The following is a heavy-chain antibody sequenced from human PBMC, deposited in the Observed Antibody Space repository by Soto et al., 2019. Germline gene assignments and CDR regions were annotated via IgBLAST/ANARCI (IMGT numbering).Heavy chain of an antibody. CDR2: IDPSDSYT. D-gene: IGHD2-2*02. J-gene: IGHJ4*02. Sequence: SCSVSGDSIASYWSSWVIKMPGKGLEWMGRIDPSDSYTNYSPSFQGHVTISADKSISTAYLQWSSLKASDTAMYYCARAQLLYAAGSDYCGQGTQVSVSS. V-gene: IGHV5-10-1*01. CDR3: ARAQLLYAAGSDY. CDR1: GDSIASYW.